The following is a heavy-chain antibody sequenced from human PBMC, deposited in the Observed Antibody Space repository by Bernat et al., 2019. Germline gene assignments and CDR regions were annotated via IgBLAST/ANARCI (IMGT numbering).Heavy chain of an antibody. V-gene: IGHV3-30*02. CDR2: IRYDGSNK. J-gene: IGHJ4*02. D-gene: IGHD3-22*01. CDR1: GFTFSSYG. Sequence: QVQLVESGGGVVQPGGSLRLSCAASGFTFSSYGMHWVRQAPGKGLEWVAFIRYDGSNKYYADSVKGRFTISRDNSKNTLYLQMNSLRAEDTAVYYCAKVGVSYYYDRTSHLSYWGQGTLVTVSS. CDR3: AKVGVSYYYDRTSHLSY.